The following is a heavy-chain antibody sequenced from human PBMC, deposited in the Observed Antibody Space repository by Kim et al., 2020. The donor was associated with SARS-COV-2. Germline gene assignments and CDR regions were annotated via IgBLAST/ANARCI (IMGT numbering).Heavy chain of an antibody. CDR3: AKDVKRWELLDYFDY. V-gene: IGHV3-43*01. D-gene: IGHD1-26*01. Sequence: EPAKGRFTISRDNSENSLYLQMNSLRTEDTALYYCAKDVKRWELLDYFDYWGQGTLVTVSS. J-gene: IGHJ4*02.